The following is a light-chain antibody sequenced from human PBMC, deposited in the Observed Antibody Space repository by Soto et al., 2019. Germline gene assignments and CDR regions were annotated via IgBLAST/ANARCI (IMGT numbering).Light chain of an antibody. V-gene: IGKV3-20*01. CDR3: QQYATSPTT. J-gene: IGKJ5*01. Sequence: EIVLTQSPDTLSLSPGERATVSCRASQNVDSYLAWYQHKPGQAPRLLIYGTSSRATGIPGRFSGSGSGTDFTLTISSVEPEDFAVYYCQQYATSPTTFGQGARLDNK. CDR1: QNVDSY. CDR2: GTS.